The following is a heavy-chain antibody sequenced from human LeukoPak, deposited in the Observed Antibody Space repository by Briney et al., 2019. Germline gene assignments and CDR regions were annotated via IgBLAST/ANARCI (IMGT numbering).Heavy chain of an antibody. Sequence: GASVKVSCKASGYTFTSYAMHWVRQAPGQRLEWMGWINAGNGNTKYSQKFQGRVTMTRNTSISTAYMELSSLRSEDTAVYYCARGARAIVVVPAANYYYYGMDVWGQGTTVTVSS. CDR3: ARGARAIVVVPAANYYYYGMDV. D-gene: IGHD2-2*01. J-gene: IGHJ6*02. V-gene: IGHV1-3*01. CDR1: GYTFTSYA. CDR2: INAGNGNT.